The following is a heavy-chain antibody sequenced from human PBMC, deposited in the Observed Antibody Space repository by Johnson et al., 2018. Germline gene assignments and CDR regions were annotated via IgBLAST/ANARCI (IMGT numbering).Heavy chain of an antibody. V-gene: IGHV3-21*01. CDR2: ISSSSSYI. CDR3: ATLNYYYYYMDV. Sequence: VQLVQSGGGLVKPGGSLRLSCAASGFTFSSYSMNWVRQAPGKGLEWVSSISSSSSYIYYADSVKGRFTISRDNAKNSLHLHMNSLRAEDTAVYFCATLNYYYYYMDVWGKGTTVTVSS. J-gene: IGHJ6*03. CDR1: GFTFSSYS.